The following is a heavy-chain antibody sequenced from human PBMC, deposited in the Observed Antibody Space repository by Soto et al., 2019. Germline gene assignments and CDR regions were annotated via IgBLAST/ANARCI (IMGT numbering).Heavy chain of an antibody. Sequence: GGSLRLSCAASGFTFSSYAMSWVRQAPGKGLEWVSAISGSGGSTYYGDSVKGRFTISRDNSKNTLYLQMNSLRAEDTAVYYCANGREGRVVADYGDPIYYFDYWGQGTLVTVSS. CDR1: GFTFSSYA. J-gene: IGHJ4*02. CDR3: ANGREGRVVADYGDPIYYFDY. D-gene: IGHD4-17*01. CDR2: ISGSGGST. V-gene: IGHV3-23*01.